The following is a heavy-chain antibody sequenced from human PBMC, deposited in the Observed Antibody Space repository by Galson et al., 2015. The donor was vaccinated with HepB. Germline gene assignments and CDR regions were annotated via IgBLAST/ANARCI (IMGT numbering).Heavy chain of an antibody. D-gene: IGHD3-22*01. CDR3: ARSLLGVYYDSSGEGADAFDI. V-gene: IGHV5-10-1*01. CDR2: IDPSDSYT. J-gene: IGHJ3*02. CDR1: GYSFTSYW. Sequence: QSGAEVKKPGESLRISCKGSGYSFTSYWISWVRQMPGKGLEWMGRIDPSDSYTNYSPSFQGHVTISADKSISTAYLQWSSLKASDTAMYYCARSLLGVYYDSSGEGADAFDIWGQGTMVTVSS.